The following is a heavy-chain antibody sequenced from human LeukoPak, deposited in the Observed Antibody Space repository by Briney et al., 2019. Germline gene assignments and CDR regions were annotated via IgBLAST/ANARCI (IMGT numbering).Heavy chain of an antibody. V-gene: IGHV3-30*18. CDR3: AKDLWFGELE. Sequence: AGGSLGLSCAACGFTFRSYGMLGVSQAPGKGLEWVAVISYDGSNKYYADSVKGRFTISRDNSKNTLYLQMNSLRAEDTAVYYCAKDLWFGELEWGQGTLVTVSS. J-gene: IGHJ4*02. CDR2: ISYDGSNK. D-gene: IGHD3-10*01. CDR1: GFTFRSYG.